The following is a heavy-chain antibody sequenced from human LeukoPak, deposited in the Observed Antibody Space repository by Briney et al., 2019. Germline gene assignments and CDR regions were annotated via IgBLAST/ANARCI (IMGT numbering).Heavy chain of an antibody. J-gene: IGHJ5*02. Sequence: SETLSLTCTVSGGSISSSSYYWGWIRQPPGKGLEWIGSIYYSGTTYYNPSLKSPVTISVDTSKNQFSLKVSSVTAADTAVYYCARGSRVVTGFDPWGQGTLVTVSS. CDR1: GGSISSSSYY. V-gene: IGHV4-39*07. D-gene: IGHD2-21*02. CDR2: IYYSGTT. CDR3: ARGSRVVTGFDP.